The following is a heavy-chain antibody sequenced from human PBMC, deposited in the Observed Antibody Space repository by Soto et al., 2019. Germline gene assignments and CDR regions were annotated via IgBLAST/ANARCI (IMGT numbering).Heavy chain of an antibody. V-gene: IGHV5-51*01. Sequence: PGESLKISCKGSGYSFTIYWIGWVRQMPGKGLEWMGIIYPGDSDTSYSPSFQGQVTISADKSISTAYLQWSSLKASDTAMYYCARAKVWNAGFFATNSFDPWGQGTLVTVSS. CDR3: ARAKVWNAGFFATNSFDP. CDR2: IYPGDSDT. CDR1: GYSFTIYW. J-gene: IGHJ5*02. D-gene: IGHD1-1*01.